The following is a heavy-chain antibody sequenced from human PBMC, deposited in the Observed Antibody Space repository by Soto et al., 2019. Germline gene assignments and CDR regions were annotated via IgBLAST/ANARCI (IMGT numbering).Heavy chain of an antibody. D-gene: IGHD3-22*01. Sequence: QVQLVQSGAEVKKPGSSVKVSCKASGGTFSSYAISWVRQAPGQGLEWMGGIIPIFGTANYAQKFQGRVTITEDKSTSTAYMELSSLRSEDTAVYYCARDNYYDSSGYSLAFDIWGQGTMVTVSS. CDR2: IIPIFGTA. J-gene: IGHJ3*02. V-gene: IGHV1-69*06. CDR1: GGTFSSYA. CDR3: ARDNYYDSSGYSLAFDI.